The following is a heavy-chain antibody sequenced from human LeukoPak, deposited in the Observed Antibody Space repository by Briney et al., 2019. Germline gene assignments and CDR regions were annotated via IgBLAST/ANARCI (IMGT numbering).Heavy chain of an antibody. Sequence: HSGGSLRLSCAASGFTFSSYGMHWVRQAPGKGLEWVAVISNDGSKKYSADSVKGRFTISRDNSKNTLYLQMNSLRAEDTAVYYCAKGDSSGWSTYFDYWGQGTLVTVSS. CDR1: GFTFSSYG. V-gene: IGHV3-30*18. D-gene: IGHD6-19*01. CDR2: ISNDGSKK. J-gene: IGHJ4*02. CDR3: AKGDSSGWSTYFDY.